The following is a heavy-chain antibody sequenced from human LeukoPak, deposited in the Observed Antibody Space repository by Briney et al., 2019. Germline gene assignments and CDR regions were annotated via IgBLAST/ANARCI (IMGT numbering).Heavy chain of an antibody. CDR1: GFTFSSYG. J-gene: IGHJ4*02. V-gene: IGHV3-7*01. Sequence: GGSLRLSCAASGFTFSSYGMRWGRQAGGEGLGWVVNIKQDGSEKYYVHSVKGRFTISIDNPKNSLYLQMNSLRAEDTAVYSCVRDGVTSGYTNWGQGTLVTV. CDR2: IKQDGSEK. D-gene: IGHD3-22*01. CDR3: VRDGVTSGYTN.